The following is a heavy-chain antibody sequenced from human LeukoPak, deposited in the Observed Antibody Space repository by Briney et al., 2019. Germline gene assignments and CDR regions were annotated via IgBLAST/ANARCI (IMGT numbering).Heavy chain of an antibody. CDR3: ARTPEVVGWFDP. V-gene: IGHV4-39*01. J-gene: IGHJ5*02. CDR2: IYYSGST. CDR1: GGSISSSTDY. Sequence: SETLSLTCTVSGGSISSSTDYWGWIRQPPGKGLEWIGSIYYSGSTYYNPSLKSRVTMSVDTPKNQLSLKMSSVTAADTAVYYCARTPEVVGWFDPWGQGTLVTVSS.